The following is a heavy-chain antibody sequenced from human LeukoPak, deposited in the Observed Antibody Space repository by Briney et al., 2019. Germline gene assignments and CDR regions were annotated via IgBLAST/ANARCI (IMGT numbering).Heavy chain of an antibody. D-gene: IGHD3-10*01. V-gene: IGHV1-46*01. J-gene: IGHJ4*02. CDR1: GYTFTSYY. Sequence: ASVKVSCKASGYTFTSYYMHWVQQAPGQGLEWMGIINPSGGSTSYAQKFQGRVTMTRDTSTSTVYMELSSLRSEDTAVYYCARDAVGQTMVRGVAPPYYFDYWGQGTLVTVSS. CDR3: ARDAVGQTMVRGVAPPYYFDY. CDR2: INPSGGST.